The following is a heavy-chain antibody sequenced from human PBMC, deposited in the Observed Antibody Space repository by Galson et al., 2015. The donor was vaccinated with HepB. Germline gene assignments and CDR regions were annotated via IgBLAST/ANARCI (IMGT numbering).Heavy chain of an antibody. CDR3: ARDLAAYYFDY. Sequence: SLRLSCAASGFTFSSYGMHWVRQAPGKGLEWVAVIWYDGSNKYYADSVKGRFTISRDNSKNTLYLQMNSLRAEDTAVYYCARDLAAYYFDYWGQGTLVTVSS. CDR2: IWYDGSNK. CDR1: GFTFSSYG. J-gene: IGHJ4*02. V-gene: IGHV3-33*01.